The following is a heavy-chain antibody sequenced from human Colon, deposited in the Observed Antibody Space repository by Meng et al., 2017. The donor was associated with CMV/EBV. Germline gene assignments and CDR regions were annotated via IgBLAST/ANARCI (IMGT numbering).Heavy chain of an antibody. J-gene: IGHJ4*02. V-gene: IGHV4-39*07. CDR1: DGSIGSSSYY. CDR2: IYYSGST. CDR3: ARVGGDGYNLRLYYFDY. D-gene: IGHD5-24*01. Sequence: LRLSFTVSDGSIGSSSYYWGGSRQPPGKGLEWTGSIYYSGSTYYNPSLKSRVTMSLDTSQNQFSLRLTSVTAADTAVYYCARVGGDGYNLRLYYFDYWGQGTLVTVSS.